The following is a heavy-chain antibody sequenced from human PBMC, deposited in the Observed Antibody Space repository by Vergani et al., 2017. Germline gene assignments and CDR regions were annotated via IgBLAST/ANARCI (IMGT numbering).Heavy chain of an antibody. CDR2: ISSSSSYI. V-gene: IGHV3-21*01. J-gene: IGHJ6*03. Sequence: EVQLVEPGGGLVKPGGSLRLSCAASGFTFSSYSMNWVRQAPGKGLEWVSSISSSSSYIYYADSVKGRFTISRDNAKNSLYLQMNSLRAEDTAVYYCARDQRYSGSYVFMDVWGKGTTVTVSS. D-gene: IGHD1-26*01. CDR1: GFTFSSYS. CDR3: ARDQRYSGSYVFMDV.